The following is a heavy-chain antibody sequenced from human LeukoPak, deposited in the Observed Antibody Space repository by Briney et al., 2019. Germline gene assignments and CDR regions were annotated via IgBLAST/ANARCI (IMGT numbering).Heavy chain of an antibody. CDR2: VSYLGDNT. CDR3: AKVRQGGVIDSNDY. D-gene: IGHD3-16*02. Sequence: GGSLILSCAASGFTFSDHAMSWVRQAPRQGLEWVSSVSYLGDNTFYADSVKGRFTISRDNSKNTLYLQMNSLRAEDTAVYYCAKVRQGGVIDSNDYWGQGTLVTVSS. J-gene: IGHJ4*02. CDR1: GFTFSDHA. V-gene: IGHV3-23*01.